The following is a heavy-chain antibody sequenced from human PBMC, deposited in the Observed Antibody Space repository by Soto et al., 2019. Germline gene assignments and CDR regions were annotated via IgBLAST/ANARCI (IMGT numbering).Heavy chain of an antibody. V-gene: IGHV1-18*01. CDR2: ISAYNGNT. Sequence: ASVKVSCKASGYTFTSYGISWVRQAPGQGLEWMGWISAYNGNTNYAQKLQGRVTMTTDTSTSTAYMELRSLRSDDTAVYYCARDPPAISSGWYRESRGGGYFDYWGQGTLVTVSS. D-gene: IGHD6-19*01. J-gene: IGHJ4*02. CDR3: ARDPPAISSGWYRESRGGGYFDY. CDR1: GYTFTSYG.